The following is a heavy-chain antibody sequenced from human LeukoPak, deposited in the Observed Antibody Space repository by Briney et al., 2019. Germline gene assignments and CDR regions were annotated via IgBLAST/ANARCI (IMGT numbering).Heavy chain of an antibody. D-gene: IGHD2-2*01. Sequence: SETLSLTCTVSGGSISSYYGSWVRQPAGKGLEWIGRIYTSGTTNYNPSLKSRVTMSVDTSKNQFSLKLSSVTAADTAVYYCARVVVPAADGWGYYGMDVWGQGTTVTVSS. CDR2: IYTSGTT. CDR1: GGSISSYY. J-gene: IGHJ6*02. V-gene: IGHV4-4*07. CDR3: ARVVVPAADGWGYYGMDV.